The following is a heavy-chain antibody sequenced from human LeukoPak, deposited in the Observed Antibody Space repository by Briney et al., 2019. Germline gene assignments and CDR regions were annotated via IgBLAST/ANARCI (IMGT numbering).Heavy chain of an antibody. CDR3: ARDGYAGYAFDI. J-gene: IGHJ3*02. CDR1: GGSISSYY. D-gene: IGHD5-18*01. CDR2: IYYSGSN. V-gene: IGHV4-59*01. Sequence: PSETLSLTCTVSGGSISSYYWSWIRQPPGKGLEWIGYIYYSGSNNYNPSLKSRVTISVDTSKNQFSLKLSSVTAADTAVYYCARDGYAGYAFDIWGQGTMVTVSS.